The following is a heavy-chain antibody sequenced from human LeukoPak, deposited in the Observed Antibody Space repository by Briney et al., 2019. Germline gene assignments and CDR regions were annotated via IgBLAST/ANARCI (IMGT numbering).Heavy chain of an antibody. CDR3: ARGYYVLSWYFDL. V-gene: IGHV1-69*13. D-gene: IGHD3-10*02. Sequence: SVKVSCKASGGTFSSYAISWVRQAPGQGLGWMGGIIPIFGTANYAQKFQGRVTITADESTSTAYMELSSLRSEDTAVYYCARGYYVLSWYFDLWGRGTLVTVSS. J-gene: IGHJ2*01. CDR1: GGTFSSYA. CDR2: IIPIFGTA.